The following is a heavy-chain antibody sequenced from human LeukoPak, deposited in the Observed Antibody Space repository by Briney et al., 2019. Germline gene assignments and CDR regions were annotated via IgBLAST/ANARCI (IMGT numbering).Heavy chain of an antibody. CDR1: GGSISSGDYY. CDR3: ARGYLYGSGTYYFEY. V-gene: IGHV4-30-4*01. J-gene: IGHJ4*02. CDR2: LYYSGST. Sequence: PSQTLTLTCTVSGGSISSGDYYWSWIRQPPGKGLEWIGYLYYSGSTYYNPSLKSRVTISVDTSKNRFSLKLSSVTAADTAVYYCARGYLYGSGTYYFEYWGQGALVTVSS. D-gene: IGHD3-10*01.